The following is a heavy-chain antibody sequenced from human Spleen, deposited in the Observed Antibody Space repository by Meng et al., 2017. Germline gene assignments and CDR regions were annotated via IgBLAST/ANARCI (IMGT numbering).Heavy chain of an antibody. J-gene: IGHJ4*02. D-gene: IGHD1-1*01. Sequence: LRLSCTVSGGSISSYYWSWIRQPPGKGLEWIGYIYYSGSTNYNPSLKSRVTISVDTSKNQFSLKLSSVTAADTAVYYCERVGTYPVHFDYWGQGTLVTVSS. CDR3: ERVGTYPVHFDY. CDR1: GGSISSYY. V-gene: IGHV4-59*01. CDR2: IYYSGST.